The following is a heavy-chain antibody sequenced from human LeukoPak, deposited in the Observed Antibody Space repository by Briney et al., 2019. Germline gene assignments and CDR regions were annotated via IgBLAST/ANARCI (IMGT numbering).Heavy chain of an antibody. J-gene: IGHJ6*02. V-gene: IGHV3-21*01. Sequence: GSLRLSCLGSGFSFNSYTMHWVREAPGKGLEWVSTISPVSSYTWYAESVKGRFTISRDNPKNSLYLQMDSLRAEDTAVYYCVRDVSRRIGMDVWGQGTTVTVSS. D-gene: IGHD2/OR15-2a*01. CDR2: ISPVSSYT. CDR3: VRDVSRRIGMDV. CDR1: GFSFNSYT.